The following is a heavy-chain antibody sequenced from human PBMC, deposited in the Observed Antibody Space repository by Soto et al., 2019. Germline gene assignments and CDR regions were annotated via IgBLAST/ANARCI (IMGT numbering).Heavy chain of an antibody. V-gene: IGHV2-70*20. CDR3: PRTPPSSSYYYYFGMDV. CDR1: EFSLSPSGTR. CDR2: IDWDYDT. J-gene: IGHJ6*02. Sequence: YGPPVVNPXRTLTLTYHFSEFSLSPSGTRVSWVRQPSGKALEWLALIDWDYDTYYSTSLRTRLTISKDTSKNQVLLTMTNMDPADTATYYCPRTPPSSSYYYYFGMDVWGQGTTVTVSS. D-gene: IGHD6-13*01.